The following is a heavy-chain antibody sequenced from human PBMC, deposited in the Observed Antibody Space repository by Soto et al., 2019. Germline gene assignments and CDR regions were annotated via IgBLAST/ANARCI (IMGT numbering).Heavy chain of an antibody. V-gene: IGHV3-23*01. J-gene: IGHJ4*02. Sequence: EVQLLESGGGLVQPGGSLSLSCAASGFSFSSYAMVWVRQAPGKGLEWVSGISARGGSSYFADFVKGRFPISRDNSKNVLSLEMNSLRAEDTAIYFCAKGSIEYRAAVDNWGQGTLVLVSS. CDR3: AKGSIEYRAAVDN. D-gene: IGHD3-16*02. CDR2: ISARGGSS. CDR1: GFSFSSYA.